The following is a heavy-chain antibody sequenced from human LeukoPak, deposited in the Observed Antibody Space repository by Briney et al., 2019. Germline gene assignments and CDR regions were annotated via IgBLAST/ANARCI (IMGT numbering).Heavy chain of an antibody. CDR2: IYYSGST. CDR1: GGSFSGYY. V-gene: IGHV4-59*08. D-gene: IGHD2-15*01. CDR3: ARHADIVVVVAATHGAFDI. J-gene: IGHJ3*02. Sequence: PSETLSLTCAVYGGSFSGYYWSWIRQPPGKGLEWIGYIYYSGSTNYNPSLKSRVTISVDTSKNQFSLKLSSVTAADTAVYYCARHADIVVVVAATHGAFDIWGQGTMVTVSS.